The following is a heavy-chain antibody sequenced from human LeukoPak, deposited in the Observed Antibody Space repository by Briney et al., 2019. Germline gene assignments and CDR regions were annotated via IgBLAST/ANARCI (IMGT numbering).Heavy chain of an antibody. J-gene: IGHJ4*02. V-gene: IGHV3-23*01. Sequence: GGSLRLSCAGSGFTFSSYAMSWVRQAPGKGLELVSAIIDTGATTYDADSVKGRFTISRDNSRSTLYLQMNSLRAEDTALYYCAKDTSIGRYCPNGVCYPFDYWGQGTLVTVSS. CDR2: IIDTGATT. D-gene: IGHD2-8*01. CDR3: AKDTSIGRYCPNGVCYPFDY. CDR1: GFTFSSYA.